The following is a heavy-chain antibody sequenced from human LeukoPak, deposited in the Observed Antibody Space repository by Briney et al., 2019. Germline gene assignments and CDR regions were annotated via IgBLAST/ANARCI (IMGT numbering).Heavy chain of an antibody. CDR1: GYTFNSDG. Sequence: GASVKVSCKSSGYTFNSDGISWVRQAPGQGLEWMGWISAYNGNTNYAQKLQGRVTMTTDTSTSTAYMELRSLRSGDTAVYYCARVKRVVRGVIHFPDYWGQGTLVTVSS. CDR2: ISAYNGNT. CDR3: ARVKRVVRGVIHFPDY. J-gene: IGHJ4*02. V-gene: IGHV1-18*01. D-gene: IGHD3-10*01.